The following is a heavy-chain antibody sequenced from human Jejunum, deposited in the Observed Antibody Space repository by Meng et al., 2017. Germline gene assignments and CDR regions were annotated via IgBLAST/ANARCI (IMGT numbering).Heavy chain of an antibody. CDR2: IYNSGTT. Sequence: QVQLQESGPGLVKPSDTLSLTCAVSGNSVSSNNWWGWIRQPPGKGLEWIGDIYNSGTTYYSPSLKSRVTMSVDTSKNQFSLNLRSVAAADTAVYYCARVADGTGAPYDYWGQGTLVTVSS. D-gene: IGHD2-8*02. CDR1: GNSVSSNNW. CDR3: ARVADGTGAPYDY. V-gene: IGHV4-28*03. J-gene: IGHJ4*02.